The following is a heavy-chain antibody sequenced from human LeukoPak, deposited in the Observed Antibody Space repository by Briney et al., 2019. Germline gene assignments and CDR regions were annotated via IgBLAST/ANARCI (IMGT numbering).Heavy chain of an antibody. CDR1: GYTFTGYY. D-gene: IGHD6-25*01. V-gene: IGHV1-2*02. J-gene: IGHJ4*02. CDR3: ARGAATLADPPDY. CDR2: INPNSGGT. Sequence: GGSVKASCKASGYTFTGYYMHRVRHAPRQGLEWMGWINPNSGGTNYAQTLQGRVTMTRDTSISTAYMELSRLRSDDTAVYFCARGAATLADPPDYWGQGTLVTVSS.